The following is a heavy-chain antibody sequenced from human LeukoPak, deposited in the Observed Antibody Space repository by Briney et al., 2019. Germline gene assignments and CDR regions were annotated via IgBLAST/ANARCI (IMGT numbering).Heavy chain of an antibody. J-gene: IGHJ4*02. D-gene: IGHD2-15*01. V-gene: IGHV3-23*01. Sequence: GGSLRLSCAASGFTFSSYAMSWVRQAPGKGLEWVSAISGSGGSTYYADSVKGRFTISRDNSKNTLYLQMNSLRAEDTAVYYCAKLNSRCSGGSCYSDYWGQGTLVTVSS. CDR3: AKLNSRCSGGSCYSDY. CDR1: GFTFSSYA. CDR2: ISGSGGST.